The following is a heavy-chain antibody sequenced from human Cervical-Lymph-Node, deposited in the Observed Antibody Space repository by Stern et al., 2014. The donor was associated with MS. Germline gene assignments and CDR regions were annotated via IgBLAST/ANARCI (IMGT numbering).Heavy chain of an antibody. CDR3: ARHGGPNWNHEAHNWFDP. V-gene: IGHV5-51*03. J-gene: IGHJ5*02. CDR1: KYNFNTHW. D-gene: IGHD1-14*01. CDR2: IYPGNSDT. Sequence: EVQLVESGAEVKKPGESLKISCKGSKYNFNTHWIAWVRQMPGKGLEWLGNIYPGNSDTRYNPSLQGQVSISADKSITTAYLHFSSLKASDSAMYFCARHGGPNWNHEAHNWFDPWGRGTLVTVSS.